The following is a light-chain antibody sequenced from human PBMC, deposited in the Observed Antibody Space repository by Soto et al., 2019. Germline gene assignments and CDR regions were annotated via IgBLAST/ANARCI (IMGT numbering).Light chain of an antibody. Sequence: SVLTQPPSVSGAPGQRVTISCTWSSSNIWAGYDVHWYQQRPVTAPKLLIFGNINRPSGVPDRFSGSKSGTSASLAITGLQAEDEGDYYCQSYDSTLSARYVFGPGTKVTVL. CDR3: QSYDSTLSARYV. V-gene: IGLV1-40*01. J-gene: IGLJ1*01. CDR1: SSNIWAGYD. CDR2: GNI.